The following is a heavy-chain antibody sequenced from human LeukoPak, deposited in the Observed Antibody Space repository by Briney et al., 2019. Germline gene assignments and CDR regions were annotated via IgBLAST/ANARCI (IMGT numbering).Heavy chain of an antibody. CDR3: ATFGPDIVVVVARAFDI. Sequence: ASVKVSCKVSGYTLTELSMHWVRQAPGKGLEWMGGFDPEDGETIYAQKFQGRVTMTEDTSTDTAYMELSSLRSEDTAVHYCATFGPDIVVVVARAFDIWGQGTMVTVSS. J-gene: IGHJ3*02. V-gene: IGHV1-24*01. CDR2: FDPEDGET. CDR1: GYTLTELS. D-gene: IGHD2-15*01.